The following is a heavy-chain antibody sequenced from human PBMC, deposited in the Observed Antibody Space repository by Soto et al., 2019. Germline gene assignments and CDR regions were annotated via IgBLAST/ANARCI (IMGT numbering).Heavy chain of an antibody. J-gene: IGHJ6*02. D-gene: IGHD2-15*01. CDR2: IIPIFGTA. CDR3: ARAGCSGGSYYSASNYNGMDA. CDR1: GGTFSSYA. Sequence: QVQLVQSGAEVKKPGSSVKVSCKASGGTFSSYAISWVRQAPGQGLEWMGGIIPIFGTANYAQKFQGRVTITADESTSTAYMELSSRRSEDTAVYYCARAGCSGGSYYSASNYNGMDAWGQGTTVTVSS. V-gene: IGHV1-69*01.